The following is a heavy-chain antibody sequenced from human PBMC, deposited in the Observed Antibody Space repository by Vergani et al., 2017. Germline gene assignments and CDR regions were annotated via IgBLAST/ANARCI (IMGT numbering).Heavy chain of an antibody. D-gene: IGHD3-9*01. CDR3: ARLYYDILTGSFGWFDP. Sequence: EVQLVQSGAEVKTPGESLKISCKGSGYSFTSYWIGCVRQMPGKGLEWRGIIYPGDSDTRYSPSFQGQVTISADKSISTAYLQWSSLKAADTAMYYCARLYYDILTGSFGWFDPWGQGTLVTVSS. CDR1: GYSFTSYW. V-gene: IGHV5-51*03. CDR2: IYPGDSDT. J-gene: IGHJ5*02.